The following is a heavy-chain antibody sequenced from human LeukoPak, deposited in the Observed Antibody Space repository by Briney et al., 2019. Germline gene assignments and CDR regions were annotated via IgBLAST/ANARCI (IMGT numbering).Heavy chain of an antibody. CDR2: ISYDGSNK. D-gene: IGHD3-10*01. Sequence: GGSLTLSCAASGFTFSSYGMHWVRQAPGKGLEWVAVISYDGSNKYYADSVKGRFTISRDNSKNTLYLQMNSLRAEDTAVYYCAKLPMVRGVSNDYWGQGTLVTVSS. CDR1: GFTFSSYG. J-gene: IGHJ4*01. CDR3: AKLPMVRGVSNDY. V-gene: IGHV3-30*18.